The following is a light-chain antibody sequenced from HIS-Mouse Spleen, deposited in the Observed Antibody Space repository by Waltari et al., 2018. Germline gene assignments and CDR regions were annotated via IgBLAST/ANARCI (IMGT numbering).Light chain of an antibody. CDR3: CSYAGSYTGV. J-gene: IGLJ1*01. V-gene: IGLV2-11*01. Sequence: QSALTQPRSVSGSPGQSVTISCTGTSSDVGGYNYVSWYQQHPGKAPKLMISDVSKRPSGXPDRFSGSKSGNTASLTISGLQAEDEADYYCCSYAGSYTGVFGTGTKVTVL. CDR2: DVS. CDR1: SSDVGGYNY.